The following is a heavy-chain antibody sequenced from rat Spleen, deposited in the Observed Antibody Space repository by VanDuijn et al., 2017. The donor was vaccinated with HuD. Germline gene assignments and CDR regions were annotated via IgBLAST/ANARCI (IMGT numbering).Heavy chain of an antibody. D-gene: IGHD1-2*01. J-gene: IGHJ3*01. V-gene: IGHV5-25*01. CDR1: GFTFSNYY. Sequence: EVQLVDSGGGLVRPGRSMKLSCAASGFTFSNYYMAWVRQTPTKGLEWVASITTTGDNTYYRDSVKGRFTISRDNAKSTLYLQMDSLRSEDTATYYCARLGIAAIGNWFGYWGQGTLVTVSS. CDR3: ARLGIAAIGNWFGY. CDR2: ITTTGDNT.